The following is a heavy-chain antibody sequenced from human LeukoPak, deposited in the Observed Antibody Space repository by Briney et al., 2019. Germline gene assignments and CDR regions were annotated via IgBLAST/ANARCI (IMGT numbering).Heavy chain of an antibody. J-gene: IGHJ4*02. CDR3: ARIAAADTFDY. CDR2: ISSSSSYI. D-gene: IGHD6-13*01. Sequence: GGSLRLSCAASGFPFSSYSMNWVRQAPGKGLEWVSSISSSSSYIYYADSVKGRFTISRDNAKNSLYLQMNSLRAEDTAVYYCARIAAADTFDYWGQGTLVTVSS. CDR1: GFPFSSYS. V-gene: IGHV3-21*01.